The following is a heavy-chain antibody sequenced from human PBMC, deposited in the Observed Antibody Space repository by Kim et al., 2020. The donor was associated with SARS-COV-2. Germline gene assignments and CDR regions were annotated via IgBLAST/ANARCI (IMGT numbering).Heavy chain of an antibody. V-gene: IGHV1-18*04. J-gene: IGHJ4*02. CDR2: ISAYNGNT. D-gene: IGHD3-10*01. CDR3: ARVLFGTMVRGVITNRGIDY. Sequence: ASVKVSCKASGYTFTSYGISWVRQAPGQGLEWMGWISAYNGNTNYAQKLQGRVTMTTDTSTSTAYMELRSLRSDDTAVYYCARVLFGTMVRGVITNRGIDYWGQGTLVTVSS. CDR1: GYTFTSYG.